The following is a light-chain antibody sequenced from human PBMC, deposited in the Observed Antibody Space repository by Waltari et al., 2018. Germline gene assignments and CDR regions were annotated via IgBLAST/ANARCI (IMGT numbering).Light chain of an antibody. J-gene: IGKJ1*01. V-gene: IGKV3-15*01. CDR1: QSVRSN. CDR3: QQYNNWPEWT. CDR2: GAS. Sequence: EIVMTQSPATLSVSPGERATLSCRASQSVRSNLAWYQQKPGQAPSLLIYGASTRATGIPARFSGSGSGTEFTLTISSLQSEDFAVYYCQQYNNWPEWTFGQGIKVEIK.